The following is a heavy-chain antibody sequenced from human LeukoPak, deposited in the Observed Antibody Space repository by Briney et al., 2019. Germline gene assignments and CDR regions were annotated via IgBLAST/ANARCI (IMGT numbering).Heavy chain of an antibody. CDR1: GGTFSSYA. V-gene: IGHV1-69*05. CDR3: ARGGETGAHFDY. J-gene: IGHJ4*02. CDR2: IIPIFGTA. Sequence: ASVKVSCKASGGTFSSYAISWVRQAPGQGLEWMGGIIPIFGTANYAQKFQGRVTITTDESTSTAYMELSSLRSEDTAVYYCARGGETGAHFDYWGQGTLVTVSS. D-gene: IGHD1-1*01.